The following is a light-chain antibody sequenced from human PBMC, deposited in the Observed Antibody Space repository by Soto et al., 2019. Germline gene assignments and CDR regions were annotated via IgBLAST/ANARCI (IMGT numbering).Light chain of an antibody. CDR3: QQYNSDSWT. V-gene: IGKV1-5*03. CDR2: KAS. J-gene: IGKJ1*01. Sequence: DIQMTQSPSTLSASVGDRVTITCRASQSISSWLAWYQQKPGKAPKLLIYKASSLESGVPSRFSGSGSGTEFTLTISSRQPDDFATYYCQQYNSDSWTFGQGTKVEIK. CDR1: QSISSW.